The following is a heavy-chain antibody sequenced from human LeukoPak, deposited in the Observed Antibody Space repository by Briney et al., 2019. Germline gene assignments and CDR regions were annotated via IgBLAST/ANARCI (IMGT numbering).Heavy chain of an antibody. CDR3: ARLPVRGVGGYYQDQYMDV. J-gene: IGHJ6*03. Sequence: PSETLSLTCAVFGGSFSGYYWSWIRQSPGKGLEWIGEINHSGSTKYNPSLKSRVTISVDTSKHQFSLKLSSVTAADTAVYYCARLPVRGVGGYYQDQYMDVWGKGTTVTVSS. D-gene: IGHD3-10*01. V-gene: IGHV4-34*01. CDR1: GGSFSGYY. CDR2: INHSGST.